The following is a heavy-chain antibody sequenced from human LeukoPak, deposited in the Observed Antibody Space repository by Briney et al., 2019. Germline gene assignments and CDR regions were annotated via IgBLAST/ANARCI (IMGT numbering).Heavy chain of an antibody. CDR3: GRVHYYDSSGYYYFDY. Sequence: ASVKVSCKASGYTCTSYFIHWVRQAPGQGLEWMGIINPSGGSTGYPQKFQGRVTMTRDTSTSTVYMELSSLRSEDAAVYYCGRVHYYDSSGYYYFDYWGQGTLVTVSS. D-gene: IGHD3-22*01. CDR1: GYTCTSYF. V-gene: IGHV1-46*01. CDR2: INPSGGST. J-gene: IGHJ4*02.